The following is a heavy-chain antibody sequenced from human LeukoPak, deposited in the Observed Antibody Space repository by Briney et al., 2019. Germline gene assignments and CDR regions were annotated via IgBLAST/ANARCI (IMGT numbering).Heavy chain of an antibody. CDR1: GFSFSSHA. CDR2: ITSTRSDI. Sequence: GGSLRLSCEASGFSFSSHAMHWVRQAPGKGLEWVSSITSTRSDIYYADSVKGRFTISRDNAKNSLYLQMNSLRAEDAAVYYCARDGIRTGTTEEDYWGQGTLVTVSS. CDR3: ARDGIRTGTTEEDY. J-gene: IGHJ4*02. D-gene: IGHD1-7*01. V-gene: IGHV3-21*01.